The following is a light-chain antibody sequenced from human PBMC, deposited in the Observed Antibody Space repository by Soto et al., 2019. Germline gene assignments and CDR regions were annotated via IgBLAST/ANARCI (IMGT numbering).Light chain of an antibody. CDR2: EVS. J-gene: IGLJ2*01. CDR3: ASYTSITTHVV. CDR1: SSDIGGYNY. V-gene: IGLV2-14*01. Sequence: QSALTQPASVSGSPGQSITISCTGTSSDIGGYNYVSWYQQHPGKAPKLIIYEVSNRPSGVSNRFSGSKSGNTASLTISGLQAEDEADYYCASYTSITTHVVIGGGTKLTVL.